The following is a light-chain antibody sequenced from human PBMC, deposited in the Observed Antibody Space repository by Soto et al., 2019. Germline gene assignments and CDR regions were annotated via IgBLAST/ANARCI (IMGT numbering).Light chain of an antibody. J-gene: IGLJ2*01. V-gene: IGLV2-8*01. Sequence: QSALTQPPSPSGSPGQSVTISCTGTSSDVGGYNFVSWYQQHPGKAPKLMIYEVSERPSGVPDRFSGSKSGNTASLTVSGLQAEDEADYYCSSYAGSNIVVFGGGTQLTVL. CDR3: SSYAGSNIVV. CDR1: SSDVGGYNF. CDR2: EVS.